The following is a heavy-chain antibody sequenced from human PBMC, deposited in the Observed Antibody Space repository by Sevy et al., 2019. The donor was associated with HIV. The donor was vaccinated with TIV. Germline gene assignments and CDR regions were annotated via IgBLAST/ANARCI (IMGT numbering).Heavy chain of an antibody. CDR3: ARDSDNYNILTGYYPFDY. V-gene: IGHV1-46*01. CDR2: INPSGGST. CDR1: GYTFTSYY. D-gene: IGHD3-9*01. J-gene: IGHJ4*02. Sequence: ASVKVSCKASGYTFTSYYMHWVRQAPGQGLEWMGIINPSGGSTSYAQKFQGRVTMTRATSTSTVYMELSSLRSEDTAVYYCARDSDNYNILTGYYPFDYWGQGTLVTVSS.